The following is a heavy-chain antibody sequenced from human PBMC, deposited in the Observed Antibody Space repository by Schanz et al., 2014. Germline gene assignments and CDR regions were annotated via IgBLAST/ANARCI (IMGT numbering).Heavy chain of an antibody. Sequence: QVQLVQSGAEVKKPGASVKVSCKASGYNITSNDVTWVRQATGQGLEWMGGIVPIAGITNYAQKFQGRVTITADKSTSTAYMELNSQRSEDTAVYYCADTYGSSTSCYTGYYYMDVWGKGTTVTVSS. D-gene: IGHD2-2*02. CDR1: GYNITSND. CDR3: ADTYGSSTSCYTGYYYMDV. J-gene: IGHJ6*03. V-gene: IGHV1-69*10. CDR2: IVPIAGIT.